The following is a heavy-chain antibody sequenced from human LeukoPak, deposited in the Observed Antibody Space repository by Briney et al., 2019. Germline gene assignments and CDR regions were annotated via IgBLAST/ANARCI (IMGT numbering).Heavy chain of an antibody. Sequence: ASVTVSCKASGGTFISYAISWVRQAPGQGLEWMGGIIPIFGTANYAQKFQGRVTITTDESTSTAYMELSSLRSEDTAVYYCALFSTYYDAARWGQGTLVTVSS. D-gene: IGHD3-22*01. V-gene: IGHV1-69*05. CDR3: ALFSTYYDAAR. J-gene: IGHJ4*02. CDR2: IIPIFGTA. CDR1: GGTFISYA.